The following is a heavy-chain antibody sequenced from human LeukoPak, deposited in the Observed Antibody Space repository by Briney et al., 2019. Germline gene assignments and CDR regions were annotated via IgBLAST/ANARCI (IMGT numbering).Heavy chain of an antibody. Sequence: ASETLSLTCTVSGGSISGFYWSWIRQPPGKGLEWIGYIYYSGSTKYNPSLKSRVTISVDTSKNQFSLKLSSVTAADTAVYYCARDLGYSYPADYYYMDVWGKGTTVTVSS. CDR1: GGSISGFY. CDR2: IYYSGST. V-gene: IGHV4-59*01. J-gene: IGHJ6*03. D-gene: IGHD5-18*01. CDR3: ARDLGYSYPADYYYMDV.